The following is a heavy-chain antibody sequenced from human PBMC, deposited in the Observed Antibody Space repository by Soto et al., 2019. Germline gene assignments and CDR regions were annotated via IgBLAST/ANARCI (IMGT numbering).Heavy chain of an antibody. CDR1: GFTFSDYY. Sequence: PGGSLRLSCAASGFTFSDYYMSWIRQAPGKGLEWLSYITPSGYTIYYADSVEGRFTISRDNAKNSLYLQMNSLRAEDAAVYYCARGGRMLSFFDSWGRGTLVTVSS. J-gene: IGHJ4*02. CDR3: ARGGRMLSFFDS. D-gene: IGHD2-8*01. CDR2: ITPSGYTI. V-gene: IGHV3-11*01.